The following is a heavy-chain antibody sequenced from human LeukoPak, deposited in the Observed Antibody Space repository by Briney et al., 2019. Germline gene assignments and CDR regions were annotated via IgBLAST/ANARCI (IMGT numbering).Heavy chain of an antibody. CDR1: GFTFSSYW. D-gene: IGHD2-2*01. CDR3: ARDPIVVVPAAANWFDP. V-gene: IGHV3-7*01. CDR2: IKQDGNEK. J-gene: IGHJ5*02. Sequence: PGGSLRLSCAASGFTFSSYWMSWVRQAPGKWREWVANIKQDGNEKYYVDSVKGRFHISRDNAKNSMYLQMNSLRAEDTAVYYCARDPIVVVPAAANWFDPWGQGTLVTVSS.